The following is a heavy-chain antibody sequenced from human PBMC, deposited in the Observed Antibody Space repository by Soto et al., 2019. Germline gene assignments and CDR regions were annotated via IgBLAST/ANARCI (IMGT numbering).Heavy chain of an antibody. CDR1: GYTFNSYA. J-gene: IGHJ4*02. D-gene: IGHD1-1*01. Sequence: QVQLVQSGAEVKKPGASVKVSCKASGYTFNSYAMHWVRQAPGQRLEWMGWINAGNGNKKHSQKFQGRVTITRDTXXXXXXXXXXXXXXXXXXXXXXARDGSILDYWGQGTLVTVSS. CDR3: ARDGSILDY. V-gene: IGHV1-3*01. CDR2: INAGNGNK.